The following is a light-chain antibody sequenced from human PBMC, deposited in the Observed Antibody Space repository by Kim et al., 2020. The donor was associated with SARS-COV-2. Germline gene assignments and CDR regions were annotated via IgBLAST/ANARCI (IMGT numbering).Light chain of an antibody. CDR2: GAS. CDR1: QSISTT. CDR3: QVYDDSPPSLT. Sequence: EIVLTQSPGTLSLSPGERATLSCGASQSISTTLAWYQQKAGQAPRLLIYGASTRATGIPDRFSGSGSGTVFSLTISRLEPEDFAVYYCQVYDDSPPSLTFGQGTRLEIK. V-gene: IGKV3-20*01. J-gene: IGKJ5*01.